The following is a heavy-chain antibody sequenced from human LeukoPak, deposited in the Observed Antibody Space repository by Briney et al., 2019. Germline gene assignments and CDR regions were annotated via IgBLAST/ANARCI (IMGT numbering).Heavy chain of an antibody. Sequence: SETLSLTCTVSGGSISSYYWSWIRQPPGKGLEWIGYMYYSGTIKYNPSLKSRVSISVDRSKNQFSLKLTSVTAADTAVYYCARGPPSTDTFDIWGQGTTVTVSS. J-gene: IGHJ3*02. CDR1: GGSISSYY. CDR2: MYYSGTI. CDR3: ARGPPSTDTFDI. V-gene: IGHV4-59*01.